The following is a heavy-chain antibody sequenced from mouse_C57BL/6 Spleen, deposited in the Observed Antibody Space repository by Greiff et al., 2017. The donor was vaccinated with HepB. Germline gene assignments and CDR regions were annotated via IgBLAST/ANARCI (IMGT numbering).Heavy chain of an antibody. CDR2: IRNKANGYTT. Sequence: DVKLVESGGGLVQPGGSLSLSCAASGFTFTDYYMSWVRQPPGKALEWLGFIRNKANGYTTEYSASVKGRFTISRDNSQSILYLQMNALRAEDSATYYCARSSNWEGDYAMDYWGQGTSVTVSS. CDR1: GFTFTDYY. J-gene: IGHJ4*01. D-gene: IGHD4-1*01. V-gene: IGHV7-3*01. CDR3: ARSSNWEGDYAMDY.